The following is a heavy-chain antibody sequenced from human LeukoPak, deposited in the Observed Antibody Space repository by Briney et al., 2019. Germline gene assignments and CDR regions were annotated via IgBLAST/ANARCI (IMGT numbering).Heavy chain of an antibody. Sequence: RAPVKVSCKASGYTFTSYDINWVRQATGQGLEWMGWMNPNSGNTGYAQKFQGRVTITRNTSISTAYMELSSLRSEDTAVCYCARAPHTMVRGVIVPLFSFDYWGQGTLVTVSS. J-gene: IGHJ4*02. D-gene: IGHD3-10*01. CDR3: ARAPHTMVRGVIVPLFSFDY. CDR2: MNPNSGNT. V-gene: IGHV1-8*03. CDR1: GYTFTSYD.